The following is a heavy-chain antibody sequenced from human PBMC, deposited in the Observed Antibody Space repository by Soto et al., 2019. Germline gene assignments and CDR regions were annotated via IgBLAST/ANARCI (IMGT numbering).Heavy chain of an antibody. Sequence: PSQTLSLTCAISWDSVSSNSAAWNWIRQSPSRGLEWLGRTYYRSKWYNDYAVSVKSRITINPDTSKNQFSLQLNSVTPEDTAVYYCARDTYSSGRYYYYYYGMDVWGQGTTVTVSS. D-gene: IGHD6-19*01. CDR2: TYYRSKWYN. V-gene: IGHV6-1*01. J-gene: IGHJ6*02. CDR3: ARDTYSSGRYYYYYYGMDV. CDR1: WDSVSSNSAA.